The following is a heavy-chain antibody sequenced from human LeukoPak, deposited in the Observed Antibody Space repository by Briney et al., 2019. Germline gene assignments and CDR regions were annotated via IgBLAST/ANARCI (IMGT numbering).Heavy chain of an antibody. CDR3: ARQLYNNESKKLKLRYFDWPTANIGY. J-gene: IGHJ4*02. D-gene: IGHD3-9*01. CDR1: GYSFTSYW. Sequence: GESLKISCKGSGYSFTSYWIGWVRQMPGKGLEWMGIIYPGDSDTRYSPSFQGQVTISADKSISTAYLQWSSLKASDTAMYYCARQLYNNESKKLKLRYFDWPTANIGYWGQGTLVTVSS. CDR2: IYPGDSDT. V-gene: IGHV5-51*01.